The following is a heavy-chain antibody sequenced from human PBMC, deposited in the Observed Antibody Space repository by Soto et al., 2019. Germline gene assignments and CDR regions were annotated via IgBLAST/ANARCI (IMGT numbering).Heavy chain of an antibody. D-gene: IGHD4-4*01. Sequence: WGRQAPGQGLEWMGWINPNSGGTNYAQKFQGRVTMTRDTSISTAYMELSRLRSDDTAVYYCTRDYSTGFAYRGKRTPVPVTS. V-gene: IGHV1-2*02. CDR2: INPNSGGT. J-gene: IGHJ6*04. CDR3: TRDYSTGFAY.